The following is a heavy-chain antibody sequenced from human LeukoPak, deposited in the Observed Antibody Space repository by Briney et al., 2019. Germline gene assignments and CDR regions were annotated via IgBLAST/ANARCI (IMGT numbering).Heavy chain of an antibody. CDR3: ARQGTYSSAIGMGY. V-gene: IGHV1-46*02. CDR2: INPSGGST. D-gene: IGHD6-19*01. J-gene: IGHJ4*02. Sequence: ASVKVSCKASGYTFNNHYMYWVRQAPGQGLEWMGVINPSGGSTSYAQKFQGRVTMTRDTSTRTVYMEVNSLRSEDTAVYYCARQGTYSSAIGMGYWGQGSLVTVSS. CDR1: GYTFNNHY.